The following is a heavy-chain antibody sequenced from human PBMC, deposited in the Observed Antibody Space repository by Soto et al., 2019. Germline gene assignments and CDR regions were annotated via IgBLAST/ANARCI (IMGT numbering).Heavy chain of an antibody. D-gene: IGHD6-19*01. CDR1: GYSISTGFN. CDR2: IYHSGST. J-gene: IGHJ4*02. Sequence: LSLTCAVSGYSISTGFNWAWIRQPPGKGLEWIGSIYHSGSTYYNLSLKSRVTISSDASKNQISLKPSSVTAADTALYYCARDWGTGFYKLDSWGQGTLVTVCS. CDR3: ARDWGTGFYKLDS. V-gene: IGHV4-38-2*02.